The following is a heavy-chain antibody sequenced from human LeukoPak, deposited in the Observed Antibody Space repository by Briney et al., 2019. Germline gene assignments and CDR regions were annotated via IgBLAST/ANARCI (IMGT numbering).Heavy chain of an antibody. Sequence: GGSLRLSCAASGFTFSSYNMNWVRQAPGKGLEWVSSIRRKAYGGTKQYAASVKGRFTISRDDSKSVAYLQMNSLKTEDTAVHYCTRDKVTVTTGDTNAFDIWGQGTMVTVSS. CDR3: TRDKVTVTTGDTNAFDI. V-gene: IGHV3-49*04. J-gene: IGHJ3*02. CDR2: IRRKAYGGTK. CDR1: GFTFSSYN. D-gene: IGHD4-17*01.